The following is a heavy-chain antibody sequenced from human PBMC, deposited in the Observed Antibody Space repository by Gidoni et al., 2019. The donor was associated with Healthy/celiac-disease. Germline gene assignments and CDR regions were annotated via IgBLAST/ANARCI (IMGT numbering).Heavy chain of an antibody. Sequence: QVQLVQSGAEVKKPVASVKVSCKASGYPFTGYDMHWVRQAPGQRLEWMGWINPNSGGPNYAQKFQGRVTMTRDTSISTAYMELSRLRSDDTAVYYCARAITMVRGVIITGMDVWGQGTTVTVSS. D-gene: IGHD3-10*01. CDR2: INPNSGGP. CDR1: GYPFTGYD. CDR3: ARAITMVRGVIITGMDV. J-gene: IGHJ6*02. V-gene: IGHV1-2*02.